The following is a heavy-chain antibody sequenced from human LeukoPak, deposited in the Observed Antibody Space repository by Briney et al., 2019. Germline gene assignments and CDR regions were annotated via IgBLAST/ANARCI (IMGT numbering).Heavy chain of an antibody. CDR2: ISSSSSYI. CDR3: AATLYGSGSYD. D-gene: IGHD3-10*01. CDR1: GFTFSNAW. V-gene: IGHV3-21*01. J-gene: IGHJ4*02. Sequence: GGSLRLSCAASGFTFSNAWMSWVRQAPGKGLEWVSSISSSSSYIYYADSVKGRFTISRDNAKNSLYLQMNSLRAEDTAVYYCAATLYGSGSYDWGQGTLVTVSS.